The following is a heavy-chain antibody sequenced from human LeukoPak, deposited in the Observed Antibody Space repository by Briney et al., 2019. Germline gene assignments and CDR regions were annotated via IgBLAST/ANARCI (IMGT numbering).Heavy chain of an antibody. V-gene: IGHV1-18*01. J-gene: IGHJ3*02. Sequence: ASVKVSCKASGYTFTSYGISWVRQAPGQGLEWMGWISAYNGNTNYAQKLQGRVTMTTDTSTSTAYMELRSLRSDDTAVYYCARSPFQYYYDSSGYSPAAFDIWGQGTMVTVSS. CDR2: ISAYNGNT. CDR3: ARSPFQYYYDSSGYSPAAFDI. CDR1: GYTFTSYG. D-gene: IGHD3-22*01.